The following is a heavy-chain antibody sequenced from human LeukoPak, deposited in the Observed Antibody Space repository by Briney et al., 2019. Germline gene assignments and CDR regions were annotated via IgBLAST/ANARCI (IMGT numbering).Heavy chain of an antibody. CDR2: ISAYNGNT. CDR1: GYTFTSYG. J-gene: IGHJ4*02. CDR3: ARARSKYDILTGERYFDY. D-gene: IGHD3-9*01. V-gene: IGHV1-18*01. Sequence: ASVKVSCKASGYTFTSYGISWVRQAPGQGLEWMGWISAYNGNTNYAQKLQGRVTMTTDTSTSTAYMELRSLRSDDTAVYYCARARSKYDILTGERYFDYWGQGTLVTVSS.